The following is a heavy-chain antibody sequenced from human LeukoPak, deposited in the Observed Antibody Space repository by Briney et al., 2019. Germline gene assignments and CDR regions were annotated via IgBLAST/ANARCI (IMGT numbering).Heavy chain of an antibody. CDR2: IYHSGST. J-gene: IGHJ4*02. D-gene: IGHD3-22*01. CDR1: GGSISSGGYS. V-gene: IGHV4-30-2*01. Sequence: SETLSLTCAVSGGSISSGGYSWSWIRQPRGKGLEWIGYIYHSGSTYYNPSLKSRVTISVDRSKNQFSLKLSSVTAADTAVYYCARVRGLGYYDSSGYLDYWGQGTLVTVSS. CDR3: ARVRGLGYYDSSGYLDY.